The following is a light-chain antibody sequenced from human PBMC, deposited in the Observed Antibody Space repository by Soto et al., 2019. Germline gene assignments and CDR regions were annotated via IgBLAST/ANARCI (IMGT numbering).Light chain of an antibody. CDR1: QIVSSN. J-gene: IGKJ4*01. CDR2: GAS. CDR3: QQLNSYPLT. V-gene: IGKV3-15*01. Sequence: IVMTHSPATLSVYTGERATLSCRASQIVSSNLAWYQQKPGQAPSLLIYGASTRATGIPARFSGSGSGTEFTLTISSLQPEDFATYYCQQLNSYPLTFGGGTKVDIK.